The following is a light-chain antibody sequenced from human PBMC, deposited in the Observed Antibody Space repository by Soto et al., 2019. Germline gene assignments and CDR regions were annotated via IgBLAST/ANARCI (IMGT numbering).Light chain of an antibody. Sequence: HSALTQPASVSGSPGQSITISCTGTRSDVGGYNYVSWYKQRPGKAPKLVIYDVSHRPSGVSNRFFGSKSGNTASLIISGLQAEDEADYYCFSYSTSRARIFGGGTKLTVL. V-gene: IGLV2-14*01. CDR1: RSDVGGYNY. CDR3: FSYSTSRARI. CDR2: DVS. J-gene: IGLJ2*01.